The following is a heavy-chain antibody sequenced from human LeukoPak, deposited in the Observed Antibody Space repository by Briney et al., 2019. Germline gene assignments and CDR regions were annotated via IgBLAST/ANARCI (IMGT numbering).Heavy chain of an antibody. V-gene: IGHV4-30-4*01. Sequence: NPSETLSLTCTVSGGSISSVDYYWNWIRQPPGKGLEWIGYIYYSGSNYFNPSLKSRVTISVDTSKNQFSLKLSSVTAADTAVYYCARSDAEGGWFDPWGQGTLVTVSS. CDR2: IYYSGSN. CDR3: ARSDAEGGWFDP. CDR1: GGSISSVDYY. J-gene: IGHJ5*02.